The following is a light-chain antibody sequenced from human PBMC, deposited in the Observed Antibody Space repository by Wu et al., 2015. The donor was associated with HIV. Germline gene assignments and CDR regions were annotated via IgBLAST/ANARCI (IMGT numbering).Light chain of an antibody. CDR3: QQYDNIPLT. Sequence: GDRVPITCPGEXGHRQVFRLVSAETRESPSAPDLRCRQLGNRVPSRFSGSGSGTEFTLTLSNLQPEDVATYYCQQYDNIPLTFGGGTKVEIK. V-gene: IGKV1-33*01. CDR2: CR. J-gene: IGKJ4*01. CDR1: GHRQV.